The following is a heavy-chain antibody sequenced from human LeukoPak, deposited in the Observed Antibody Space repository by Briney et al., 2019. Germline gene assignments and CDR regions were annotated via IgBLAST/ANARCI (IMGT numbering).Heavy chain of an antibody. V-gene: IGHV4-61*02. J-gene: IGHJ6*03. CDR1: GGSISSGSYY. Sequence: SQTLSLTCTVSGGSISSGSYYWSWIRQPAGKGLEWIGRIYTSRSTNYNPSLKSRVTISVDTSKNQFSLKLSSVTAADTAVYYCARSTVTTGYYYYYYMDVWGKGTTVTVSS. CDR3: ARSTVTTGYYYYYYMDV. D-gene: IGHD4-11*01. CDR2: IYTSRST.